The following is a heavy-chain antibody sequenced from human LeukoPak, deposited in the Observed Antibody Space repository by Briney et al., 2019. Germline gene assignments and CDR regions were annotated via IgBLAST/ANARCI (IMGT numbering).Heavy chain of an antibody. Sequence: PGGSLRLSCAASGFTFSSYSMNRVRQAPGKGLEWVSSISSSSSYIYYADSVKGRFTISRDNAKNSLYLQMNSLRAEDTAVYYCAREFPMIRGPIDYWGQGTLVTVSS. CDR2: ISSSSSYI. CDR3: AREFPMIRGPIDY. V-gene: IGHV3-21*01. D-gene: IGHD3-22*01. CDR1: GFTFSSYS. J-gene: IGHJ4*02.